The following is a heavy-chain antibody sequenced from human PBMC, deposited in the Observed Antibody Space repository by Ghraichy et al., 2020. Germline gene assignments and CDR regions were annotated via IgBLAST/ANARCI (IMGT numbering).Heavy chain of an antibody. D-gene: IGHD3-3*01. J-gene: IGHJ6*02. CDR2: IYYSGSS. CDR3: ARLSGGRNYFDFWSGYVGMDV. V-gene: IGHV4-31*03. Sequence: SETLSLTCTVSGGSISSGGYYWSWIRQHPGKGLEWIGYIYYSGSSYYKPSLKSRITISLDTSTNQFSLKLSSVTAADTAVYYCARLSGGRNYFDFWSGYVGMDVWGQGTTVTVSS. CDR1: GGSISSGGYY.